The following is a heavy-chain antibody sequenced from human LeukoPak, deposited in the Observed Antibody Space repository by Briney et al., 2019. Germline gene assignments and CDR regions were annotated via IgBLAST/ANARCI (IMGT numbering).Heavy chain of an antibody. J-gene: IGHJ4*02. Sequence: GGSLRLSCAASGFTFTNYWMSWVRQAPGKGLEWVASIKEGGSEKYYEDSVKGRFTISRDNAKNSVYLQMNSLRTEDTAVYYCARGPHWGQGTLVTVSS. CDR2: IKEGGSEK. V-gene: IGHV3-7*01. CDR1: GFTFTNYW. CDR3: ARGPH.